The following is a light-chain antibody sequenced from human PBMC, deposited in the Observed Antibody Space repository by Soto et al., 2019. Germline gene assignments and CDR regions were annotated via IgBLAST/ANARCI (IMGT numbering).Light chain of an antibody. CDR3: QQRFRTVLT. V-gene: IGKV1-39*01. J-gene: IGKJ4*01. CDR1: QTISAS. CDR2: GTS. Sequence: DIQMTQSPSSLSVSVGDRVTITCRASQTISASLNWFQQKAGKSLQLLIHGTSNLRTRVPSRFSGSGSGTDFTLTLTELQTEDSATYFCQQRFRTVLTFGGGTKE.